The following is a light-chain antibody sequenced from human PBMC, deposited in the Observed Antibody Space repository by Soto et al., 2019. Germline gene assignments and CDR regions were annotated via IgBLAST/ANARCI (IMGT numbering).Light chain of an antibody. CDR3: LQATQFPWT. Sequence: EIVMTQTPLSSPVTLGQPASISCRSSESLVHSDGTTYLSWFHLRPGQPPRLLIHQISDRFYGVPDRFSGSGAGTEFTLKISRVEAEDVGLYYCLQATQFPWTFGQGTKVEVK. J-gene: IGKJ1*01. CDR1: ESLVHSDGTTY. CDR2: QIS. V-gene: IGKV2-24*01.